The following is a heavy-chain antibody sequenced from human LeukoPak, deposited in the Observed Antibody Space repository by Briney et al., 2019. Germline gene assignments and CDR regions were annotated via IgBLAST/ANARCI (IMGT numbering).Heavy chain of an antibody. V-gene: IGHV1-24*01. CDR3: ATSPNLYCSSTSCSAGDY. CDR2: FDPEDGET. J-gene: IGHJ4*02. D-gene: IGHD2-2*01. Sequence: SVKVCCKVSGYTLTELSMHWVRQAPGKGLEWMGGFDPEDGETIYAQKFQGRVTMTEDTSTDTAYMELSSLRSEDTPVYYCATSPNLYCSSTSCSAGDYWGQGTLVTVSS. CDR1: GYTLTELS.